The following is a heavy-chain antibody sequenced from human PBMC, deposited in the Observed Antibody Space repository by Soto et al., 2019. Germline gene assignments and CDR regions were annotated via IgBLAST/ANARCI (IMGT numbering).Heavy chain of an antibody. CDR2: IIPIFGTA. CDR1: GGTFSSYA. CDR3: ARGAVTTSGDYYGMDV. J-gene: IGHJ6*02. D-gene: IGHD4-17*01. V-gene: IGHV1-69*06. Sequence: QVQLVQSGAEVKKPGSSVKVSCKASGGTFSSYAISWVRQAPGQGLEWMGGIIPIFGTANYAQKFQGRVTITADKSTSTAYMELGSLRSEDTAVYYCARGAVTTSGDYYGMDVWGQGTTVTVSS.